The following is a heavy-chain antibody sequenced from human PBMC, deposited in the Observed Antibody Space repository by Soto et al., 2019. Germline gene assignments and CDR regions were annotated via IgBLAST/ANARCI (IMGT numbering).Heavy chain of an antibody. V-gene: IGHV1-18*01. J-gene: IGHJ3*02. Sequence: QVQLVQSGADVKKPGASVKVSCKASGYNFTSYGISWVRQAPGQGLEWMGWISPHNDRTKYARSFQDRVTMTTETPTRTVYMELGSLRSDDTAVYYCARDLYYSSGWYFDHDAFDIWGQGTVVTVSS. CDR2: ISPHNDRT. CDR3: ARDLYYSSGWYFDHDAFDI. CDR1: GYNFTSYG. D-gene: IGHD6-19*01.